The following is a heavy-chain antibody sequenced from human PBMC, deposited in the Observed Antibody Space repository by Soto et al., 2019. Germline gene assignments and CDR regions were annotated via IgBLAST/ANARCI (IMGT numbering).Heavy chain of an antibody. CDR2: IYYSGST. CDR1: GGSISSYY. D-gene: IGHD2-2*01. CDR3: ARGRGGWFINQLLNAFDI. J-gene: IGHJ3*02. Sequence: SETLSLTCTVSGGSISSYYWSWIRQPPGKGLEWIGYIYYSGSTNYNPSLKSRVTISVDTSKNQFSLKLSSVTAADTAVYYCARGRGGWFINQLLNAFDIWGQGTIVTVSS. V-gene: IGHV4-59*01.